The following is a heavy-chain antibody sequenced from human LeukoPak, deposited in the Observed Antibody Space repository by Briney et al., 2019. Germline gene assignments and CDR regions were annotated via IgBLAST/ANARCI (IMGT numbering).Heavy chain of an antibody. CDR2: IYHSGSS. CDR1: GGSVSSSNW. Sequence: SGTLSLTCAVSGGSVSSSNWWSWVRQPPGKGLEWIGEIYHSGSSNYNPSLKSRVTISVDTSKNQFSLRLSSVTAADTAIYYCARLHLVSSGWYPMADSWGQGSLVTVSS. V-gene: IGHV4-4*02. J-gene: IGHJ4*02. CDR3: ARLHLVSSGWYPMADS. D-gene: IGHD6-19*01.